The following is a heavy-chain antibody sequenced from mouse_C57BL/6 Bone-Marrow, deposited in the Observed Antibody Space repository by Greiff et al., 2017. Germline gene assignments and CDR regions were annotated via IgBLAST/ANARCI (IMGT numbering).Heavy chain of an antibody. CDR3: ARGMYYYGSSYPYWYFDV. CDR1: GFTFSDYY. J-gene: IGHJ1*03. Sequence: EVYLVESGGGLVQPGGSLKLSCAASGFTFSDYYMYWVRQTPEKRLEWVAYISNGGGSTYYPDTVKGRFTISRDNAKNTLYLQMSRLKSEDTAMYYCARGMYYYGSSYPYWYFDVWGTGTTVTVSA. D-gene: IGHD1-1*01. CDR2: ISNGGGST. V-gene: IGHV5-12*01.